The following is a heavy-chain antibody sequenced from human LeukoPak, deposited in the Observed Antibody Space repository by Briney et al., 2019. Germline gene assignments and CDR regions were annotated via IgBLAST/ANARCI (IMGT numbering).Heavy chain of an antibody. D-gene: IGHD3-22*01. CDR2: INHSGST. V-gene: IGHV4-34*13. J-gene: IGHJ3*02. CDR3: ARGYDSDAFDI. Sequence: DCIGEINHSGSTKYNPSLTRRGTISVDTPKNKNSLKLSSVTAADTAVYYCARGYDSDAFDIWGQGTMVTVSS.